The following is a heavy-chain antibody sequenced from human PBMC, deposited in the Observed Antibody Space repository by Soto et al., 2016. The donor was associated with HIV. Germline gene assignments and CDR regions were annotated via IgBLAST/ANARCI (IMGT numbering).Heavy chain of an antibody. CDR3: TKDLPGRPVGARGRDYFDY. Sequence: EVQLLESGGGLVQPGGSLRLSCAASGFSFSTYAMNWVRQAPGKGLEWVASISGSGSSTYYADSVKGRFTISRDNSKNTLYLQMNSLRAEDTAVYYCTKDLPGRPVGARGRDYFDYWGQGNPGHRLL. CDR2: ISGSGSST. D-gene: IGHD1-26*01. CDR1: GFSFSTYA. J-gene: IGHJ4*02. V-gene: IGHV3-23*01.